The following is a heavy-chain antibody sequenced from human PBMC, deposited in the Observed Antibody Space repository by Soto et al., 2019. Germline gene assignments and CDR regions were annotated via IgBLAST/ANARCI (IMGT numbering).Heavy chain of an antibody. V-gene: IGHV3-74*01. J-gene: IGHJ4*02. Sequence: GGSVRICFVASVFKFGNNMIHWARQAPGKGLEWVSRMNSDGRTTNYADSVKGRFTVSRDNAKNTLYLQMKSLRAEDTAVYYCATAEVDYWGPGTLVTVPS. CDR1: VFKFGNNM. CDR3: ATAEVDY. CDR2: MNSDGRTT.